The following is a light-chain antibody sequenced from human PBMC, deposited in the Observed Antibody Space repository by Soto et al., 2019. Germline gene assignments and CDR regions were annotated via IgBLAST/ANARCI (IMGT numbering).Light chain of an antibody. CDR1: SSNIGSNT. J-gene: IGLJ1*01. Sequence: QSVLTRPPSASGTPGQRVTIPCSGSSSNIGSNTVNWYQQLPGTAPKLLIYSNNQRPSGVPDRFSGSKSGTSASLAISGLQSEDEADYYCAAWDDSLNGRVFGTGTKVTVL. CDR2: SNN. V-gene: IGLV1-44*01. CDR3: AAWDDSLNGRV.